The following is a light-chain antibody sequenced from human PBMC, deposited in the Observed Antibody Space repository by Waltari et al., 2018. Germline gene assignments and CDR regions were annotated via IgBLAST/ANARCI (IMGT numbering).Light chain of an antibody. Sequence: EIVLTQSPGTLSLSPGESATLSCRASQSFTSISLAWYQQKLGQAPRLLIYCTSSRSTGIPDRFSGSGSGTDFTLTSSRLEPEDFAVYYCQQYDGEVVTFGGGTKVEI. CDR2: CTS. J-gene: IGKJ4*01. CDR1: QSFTSIS. CDR3: QQYDGEVVT. V-gene: IGKV3-20*01.